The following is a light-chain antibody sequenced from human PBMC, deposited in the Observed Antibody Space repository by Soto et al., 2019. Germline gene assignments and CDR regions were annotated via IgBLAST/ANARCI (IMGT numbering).Light chain of an antibody. Sequence: EIVLTQSPATLSVSPGDAATLSCRASQTVSSNLAWYRHKPGQAPSLLIYGASTRASGIPTRITGSGSGTEFTLTIRSLQSEDFALYYCQQYSNWPRTFGQGTKVDIK. CDR1: QTVSSN. CDR3: QQYSNWPRT. CDR2: GAS. J-gene: IGKJ2*01. V-gene: IGKV3-15*01.